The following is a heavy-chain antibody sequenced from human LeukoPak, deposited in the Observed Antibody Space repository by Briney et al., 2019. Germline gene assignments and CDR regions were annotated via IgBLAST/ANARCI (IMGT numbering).Heavy chain of an antibody. CDR1: GGSFSGYY. D-gene: IGHD2-15*01. CDR3: ARAKGGLRYCSGGTCAERSPYYYGMDV. J-gene: IGHJ6*02. CDR2: IDHSGST. Sequence: SETLSLTCAVYGGSFSGYYWSWIRQPPGKGLEWIGEIDHSGSTNYNPSLKSRVTISVDTSKNQFSLKLSSVTAADTAVYYCARAKGGLRYCSGGTCAERSPYYYGMDVWGQGTTVTVSS. V-gene: IGHV4-34*01.